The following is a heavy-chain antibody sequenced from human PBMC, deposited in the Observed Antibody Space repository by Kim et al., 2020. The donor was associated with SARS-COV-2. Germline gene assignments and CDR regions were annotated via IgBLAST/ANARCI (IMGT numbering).Heavy chain of an antibody. V-gene: IGHV3-73*01. J-gene: IGHJ6*03. Sequence: GGSLRLSCAASGFTFSGSAMHWVRQASGKGLEWVGRIRSKADSYATAYAASVKGRFTSSRDDSTNTEYLQMNSLQTEDTVVYYCTRHGYGGGYYYYYMDGWGKGTTVTVSS. D-gene: IGHD2-15*01. CDR3: TRHGYGGGYYYYYMDG. CDR2: IRSKADSYAT. CDR1: GFTFSGSA.